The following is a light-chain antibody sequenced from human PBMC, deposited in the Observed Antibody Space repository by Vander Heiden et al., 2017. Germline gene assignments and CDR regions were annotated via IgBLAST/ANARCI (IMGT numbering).Light chain of an antibody. CDR3: TSYTTSNTHV. CDR1: SSDVGAYNI. CDR2: YVN. V-gene: IGLV2-14*01. J-gene: IGLJ1*01. Sequence: QSALTQPASVSGSPGQSITISCTGTSSDVGAYNIVSWYQQHPGKAPKLIIYYVNNRPAGVSNRFSGSKSGNTASLTISGLQAEDEADYYCTSYTTSNTHVFGAGTKVTVL.